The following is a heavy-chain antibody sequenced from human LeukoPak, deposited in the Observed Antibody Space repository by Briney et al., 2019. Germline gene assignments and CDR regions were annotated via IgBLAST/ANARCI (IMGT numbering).Heavy chain of an antibody. D-gene: IGHD4-17*01. Sequence: PGGSLRLSCAASGFTFSSYAMSWVRQAPGKGLEWVSAISGSGGSTYYADSVKGRFTISRDNSKNTLYLQMNSLRAEDTAVYYCAKDSGGDYGDYYYYGMDVWGQGTTVTVSS. V-gene: IGHV3-23*01. J-gene: IGHJ6*02. CDR3: AKDSGGDYGDYYYYGMDV. CDR1: GFTFSSYA. CDR2: ISGSGGST.